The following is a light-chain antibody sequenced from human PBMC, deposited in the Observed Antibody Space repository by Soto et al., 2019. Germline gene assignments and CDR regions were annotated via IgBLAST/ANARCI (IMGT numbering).Light chain of an antibody. CDR1: QSVNSNF. V-gene: IGKV3-20*01. Sequence: EILLTQSPGTLSLSPGERATLSCRADQSVNSNFFAWFQQKPGQAPRLLIYGVSTRATGIPDRFSGSGSGTDFTLTISRLEPEDFAVYYCQQYCNTPRTFGQGTKVEIK. J-gene: IGKJ1*01. CDR3: QQYCNTPRT. CDR2: GVS.